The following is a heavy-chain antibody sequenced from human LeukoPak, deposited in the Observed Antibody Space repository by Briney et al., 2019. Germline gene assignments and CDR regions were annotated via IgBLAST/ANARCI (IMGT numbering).Heavy chain of an antibody. CDR1: GFTFSSYW. Sequence: PGGSLRLSCAASGFTFSSYWMSWVRQAPGKGLEWVANIKQDGSEKYYVDSVKGRFTISRDNAKNSLYLQMNSLRAEDTALYYCAKGYADYYYGIDVWGQGTTVTVSS. D-gene: IGHD2-8*01. J-gene: IGHJ6*02. CDR3: AKGYADYYYGIDV. V-gene: IGHV3-7*03. CDR2: IKQDGSEK.